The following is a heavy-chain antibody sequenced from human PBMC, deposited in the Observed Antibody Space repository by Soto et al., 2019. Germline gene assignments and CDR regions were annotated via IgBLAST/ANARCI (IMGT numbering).Heavy chain of an antibody. Sequence: GGSLRLSCAASGFTLSGYAMDWVRQAPGKGLEYVSGISSSGVCTYYADSVQGRFTISRDNSKNTLYLQMDSLRAEDTAVYYCARERAVAGRIDYWGQGTLVTVSS. V-gene: IGHV3-64*04. CDR1: GFTLSGYA. D-gene: IGHD6-19*01. CDR2: ISSSGVCT. J-gene: IGHJ4*02. CDR3: ARERAVAGRIDY.